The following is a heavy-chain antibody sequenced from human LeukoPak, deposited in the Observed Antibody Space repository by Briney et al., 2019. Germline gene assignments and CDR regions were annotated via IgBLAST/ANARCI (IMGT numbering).Heavy chain of an antibody. CDR1: GFIFDDYA. J-gene: IGHJ3*02. D-gene: IGHD3-22*01. CDR3: VKDTDSSGYDAFDI. Sequence: PGRSLRLSCAASGFIFDDYAMHWVRQAPGKGLEWVSGINWNSGSIGYADSVKGRFTISRDNAKNSLYLQMNSLGAEDTALYYCVKDTDSSGYDAFDIWGQGTMVTVSS. V-gene: IGHV3-9*01. CDR2: INWNSGSI.